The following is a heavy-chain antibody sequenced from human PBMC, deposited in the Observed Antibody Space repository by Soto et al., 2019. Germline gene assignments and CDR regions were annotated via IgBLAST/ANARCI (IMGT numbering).Heavy chain of an antibody. CDR3: ARVPEAEQLAYYYYGMDV. CDR2: ISYDGSNK. J-gene: IGHJ6*02. CDR1: GFTFSSYA. V-gene: IGHV3-30-3*01. Sequence: GGSLRLSCAASGFTFSSYAMHWVRQAPGKGLEWVAVISYDGSNKYYADSVKGRFTISRDNSKNTLYLQMNSLRAEDTAVYYCARVPEAEQLAYYYYGMDVWGQGTTVTVSS. D-gene: IGHD6-6*01.